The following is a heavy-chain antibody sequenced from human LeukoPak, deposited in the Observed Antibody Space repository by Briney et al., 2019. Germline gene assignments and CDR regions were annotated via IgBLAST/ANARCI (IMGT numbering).Heavy chain of an antibody. CDR3: ARGSPSGDIVVVPAAMKSAVWFDP. CDR1: GGSFSGYY. J-gene: IGHJ5*02. V-gene: IGHV4-34*01. D-gene: IGHD2-2*01. CDR2: INHSGST. Sequence: PSETLSLTCAVYGGSFSGYYWSWIRQPPGKGLEWIGEINHSGSTNYNPSLTSRVTISVDTSKNQFSLKLSSVTAADTAVYYCARGSPSGDIVVVPAAMKSAVWFDPWGQGTLVTVSS.